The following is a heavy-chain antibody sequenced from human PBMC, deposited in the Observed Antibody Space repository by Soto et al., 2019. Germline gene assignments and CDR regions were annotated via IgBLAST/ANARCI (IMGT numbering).Heavy chain of an antibody. CDR2: ISYDGSNK. J-gene: IGHJ6*02. V-gene: IGHV3-30*03. D-gene: IGHD2-2*01. CDR1: GFTFSSYG. CDR3: ARDSGVVPAAPPGHYYYYGMDV. Sequence: QVQLVESGGGVVQPGRSLRLSCAASGFTFSSYGMHWVRQAPGKGLEWVAVISYDGSNKYYADSVKGRFTISRDNSKNELYLQMNSLRADDTAVYYCARDSGVVPAAPPGHYYYYGMDVWGQGTTVTVSS.